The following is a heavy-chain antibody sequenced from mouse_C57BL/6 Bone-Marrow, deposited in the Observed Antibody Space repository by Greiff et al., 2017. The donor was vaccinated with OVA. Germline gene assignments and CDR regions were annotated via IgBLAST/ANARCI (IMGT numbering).Heavy chain of an antibody. J-gene: IGHJ3*01. CDR2: IHPNSGST. D-gene: IGHD2-3*01. V-gene: IGHV1-64*01. Sequence: QVQLQQPGAELVKPGASVKLSCKASGYTFTSYWMHWVKQRPGQGLEWIGMIHPNSGSTNYNEKFKSKATLTVDKSSSTAYMQLSSLTSEDSAVYYCARDDGTTWVGFAYWGQGTLVTVSA. CDR3: ARDDGTTWVGFAY. CDR1: GYTFTSYW.